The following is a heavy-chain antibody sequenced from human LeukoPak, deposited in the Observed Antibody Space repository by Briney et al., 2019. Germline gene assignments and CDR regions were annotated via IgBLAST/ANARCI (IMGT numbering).Heavy chain of an antibody. Sequence: SETLSLTCTVSGGSISSYYWSWIRQPAGKGLEWIGRIYTSGSTNYNPPLKSRVTMSVDTSKNQFSLKLSSVTAADTAVYYCARDFTMVRGARGLNWFDPWGQGTLVTVSS. V-gene: IGHV4-4*07. J-gene: IGHJ5*02. CDR1: GGSISSYY. CDR3: ARDFTMVRGARGLNWFDP. D-gene: IGHD3-10*01. CDR2: IYTSGST.